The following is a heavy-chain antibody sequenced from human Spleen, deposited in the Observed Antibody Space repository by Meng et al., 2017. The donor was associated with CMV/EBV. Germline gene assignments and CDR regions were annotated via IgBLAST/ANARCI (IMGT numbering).Heavy chain of an antibody. D-gene: IGHD3-3*01. V-gene: IGHV1-18*04. CDR3: ARDGYYNFWSGYLTFDP. CDR1: YTFSRSG. J-gene: IGHJ5*02. Sequence: YTFSRSGITWVRQAPGQGLEWMGWISAYNGNTNYAQKVQGRVTMTTDTSTSTAYMELRSLRSDDTAVYYCARDGYYNFWSGYLTFDPWGQGTLVTVSS. CDR2: ISAYNGNT.